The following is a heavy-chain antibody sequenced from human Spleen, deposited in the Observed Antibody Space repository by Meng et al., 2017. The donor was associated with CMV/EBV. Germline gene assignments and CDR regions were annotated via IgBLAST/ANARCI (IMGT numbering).Heavy chain of an antibody. CDR1: GFTFSSYE. D-gene: IGHD7-27*01. J-gene: IGHJ4*02. V-gene: IGHV3-48*03. Sequence: GESLKISCAASGFTFSSYEMNWVRQAPGKGLEWVSYISSSGSTIYYADSVKGRFTISRDNSKNTLYLQMNSLRTEDTTVYYCARAGSANWGYFDYWGQGTLVTVSS. CDR2: ISSSGSTI. CDR3: ARAGSANWGYFDY.